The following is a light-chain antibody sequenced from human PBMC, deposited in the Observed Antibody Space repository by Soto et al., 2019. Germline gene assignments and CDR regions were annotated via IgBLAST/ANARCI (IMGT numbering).Light chain of an antibody. CDR1: QSISSW. V-gene: IGKV1-5*03. J-gene: IGKJ1*01. Sequence: DIQMTQSLSTLSASVGDRVTITCRASQSISSWLAWYQHRPGKAPKLLMYKASSLETGVPSRFSGSGSGTEFTLTISCLQPDDFATYYCQQYNSYPWTFGQGTKVEIK. CDR2: KAS. CDR3: QQYNSYPWT.